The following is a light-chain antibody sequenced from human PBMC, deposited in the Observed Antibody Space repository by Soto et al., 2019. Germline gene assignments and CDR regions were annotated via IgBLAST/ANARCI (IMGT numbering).Light chain of an antibody. CDR3: QHYDEWPLT. J-gene: IGKJ4*01. CDR1: QSVSNN. CDR2: FAS. V-gene: IGKV3-15*01. Sequence: EIVMTQSPATLSVSPGERATLSCRASQSVSNNLAWYQQKPGQAPRLLIYFASTRATGIPARFSGSGSGTQFTRTITILQSEDVAVYYCQHYDEWPLTFGGGTKVETK.